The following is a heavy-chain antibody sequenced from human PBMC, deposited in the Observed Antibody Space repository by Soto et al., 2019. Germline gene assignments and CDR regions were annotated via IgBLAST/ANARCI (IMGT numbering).Heavy chain of an antibody. CDR2: ISGSGGST. J-gene: IGHJ6*02. V-gene: IGHV3-23*01. CDR1: GFTFSSYA. CDR3: AKDLGGSSGWYKYYYYGMDV. Sequence: PGGSLRLSCAASGFTFSSYAMSWVRQAPGKGLEWVSAISGSGGSTYYADSVKGRFTISRDNSKNTLYLQMNSLRAEDTAVYYCAKDLGGSSGWYKYYYYGMDVWGQGTTVTVSS. D-gene: IGHD6-19*01.